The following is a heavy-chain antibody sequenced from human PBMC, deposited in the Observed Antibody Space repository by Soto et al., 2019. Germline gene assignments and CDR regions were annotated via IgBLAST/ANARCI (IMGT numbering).Heavy chain of an antibody. J-gene: IGHJ6*02. D-gene: IGHD5-12*01. V-gene: IGHV3-11*06. CDR1: GFTFSDYY. Sequence: SLRLSCAASGFTFSDYYMSWIRQAPGKGLEWVSYISSSSSYTNYADSVKGRFTISRDNAKNSLYLQMNSLRAEDTAVYYCARDFSGYDFNYYYGMDVWGQGTTVTVSS. CDR3: ARDFSGYDFNYYYGMDV. CDR2: ISSSSSYT.